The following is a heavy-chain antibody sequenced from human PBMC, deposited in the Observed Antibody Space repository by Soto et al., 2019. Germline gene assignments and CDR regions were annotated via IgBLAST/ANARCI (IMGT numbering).Heavy chain of an antibody. V-gene: IGHV4-59*08. Sequence: QVQLQESGPGLVKPSETLSLTCTVSGGSISSYYWSWIRQPPGKGLEWIGYIYYSGSTNYNPSLKSRVTISVDTSKNQFSLKLSSVTAADTAVYYCARRYSSRFDYWGQGTLVTVSS. CDR3: ARRYSSRFDY. CDR2: IYYSGST. CDR1: GGSISSYY. J-gene: IGHJ4*02. D-gene: IGHD6-13*01.